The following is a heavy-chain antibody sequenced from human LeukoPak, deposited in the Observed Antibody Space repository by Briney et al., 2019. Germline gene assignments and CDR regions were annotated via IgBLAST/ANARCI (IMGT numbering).Heavy chain of an antibody. J-gene: IGHJ4*02. D-gene: IGHD3-10*01. V-gene: IGHV4-39*01. CDR1: GGSTSSSRYY. Sequence: SETLALTCTVSGGSTSSSRYYWGWVRQPPGKGVEWVGPIYYSGSTYYNPSLKSRVTISVDTSKNQFSLKLSSVATAGTAVYYCAIQTYVSGSYYNLDYWGQGTLVTVSS. CDR2: IYYSGST. CDR3: AIQTYVSGSYYNLDY.